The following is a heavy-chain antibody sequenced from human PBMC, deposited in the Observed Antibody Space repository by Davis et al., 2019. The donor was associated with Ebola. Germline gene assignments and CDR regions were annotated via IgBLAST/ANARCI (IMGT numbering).Heavy chain of an antibody. CDR2: INPNSGGT. V-gene: IGHV1-2*02. J-gene: IGHJ6*02. Sequence: ASVKVSCKASGYTFTGYYMHWVRQAPGQGLEWMGWINPNSGGTNYAQKFQGRVTMTRDTSISTAYMELSSLRSDDTAVYYCARGSTMVQGVINPYYGMDVWGQGTTVTVSS. D-gene: IGHD3-10*01. CDR1: GYTFTGYY. CDR3: ARGSTMVQGVINPYYGMDV.